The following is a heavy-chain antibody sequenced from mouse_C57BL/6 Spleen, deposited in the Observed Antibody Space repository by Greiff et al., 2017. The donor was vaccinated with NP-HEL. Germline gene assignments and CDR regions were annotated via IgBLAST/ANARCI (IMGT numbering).Heavy chain of an antibody. Sequence: EVKLQESGGGLVQPKGSLKLSCAASGFTFNTYAMHWVRQAPGKGLEWVARIRSKSSNYATYYADSVKYRFTISRDDSQSMLSLQMNNLKTEDTAMYYWVRDDTTVDAWAYWGQGTLVTVSA. CDR1: GFTFNTYA. D-gene: IGHD1-1*01. CDR3: VRDDTTVDAWAY. V-gene: IGHV10-3*01. CDR2: IRSKSSNYAT. J-gene: IGHJ3*01.